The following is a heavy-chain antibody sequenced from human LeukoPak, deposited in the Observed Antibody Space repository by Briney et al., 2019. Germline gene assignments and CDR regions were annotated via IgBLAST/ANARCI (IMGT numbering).Heavy chain of an antibody. CDR3: ARVRCSGGSCYLTLGY. Sequence: ASVKVSCKASGYTFTGYYMHWVRLAPGQGLEWMGWINPNSGGTNYAQKFQGRVTMTRDTSISTAYMELSRLRSDDTAVYYCARVRCSGGSCYLTLGYWGQGTLVTVSS. D-gene: IGHD2-15*01. CDR1: GYTFTGYY. CDR2: INPNSGGT. V-gene: IGHV1-2*02. J-gene: IGHJ4*02.